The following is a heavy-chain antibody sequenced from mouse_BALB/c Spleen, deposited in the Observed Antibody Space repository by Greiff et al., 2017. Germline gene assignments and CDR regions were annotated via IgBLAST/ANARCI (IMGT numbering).Heavy chain of an antibody. CDR2: ISSGSSTI. V-gene: IGHV5-17*02. CDR3: ARSPYGNYMDY. J-gene: IGHJ4*01. CDR1: GFTFSSFG. D-gene: IGHD2-1*01. Sequence: EVQLVESGGGLVQPGGSRKLSCAASGFTFSSFGMHWVRQAPEKGLEWVAYISSGSSTIYYADTVKGRFTISRDNPKNTLFLQMTSLRSEYTAMYYCARSPYGNYMDYWGQGTSVTVSS.